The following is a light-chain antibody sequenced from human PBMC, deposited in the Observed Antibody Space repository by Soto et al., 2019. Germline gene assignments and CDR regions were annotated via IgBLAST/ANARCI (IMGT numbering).Light chain of an antibody. CDR3: QQRSNWPPIT. CDR1: QTVSSY. J-gene: IGKJ5*01. V-gene: IGKV3-11*01. CDR2: DAS. Sequence: EIVLTQSPATLSLSPGERATLSCRASQTVSSYLLWYQQKPGQAPRLLIYDASNRASGTPARFSGSGSETDFTLTISSLEPEDIAVYYCQQRSNWPPITFGQGTRLEIK.